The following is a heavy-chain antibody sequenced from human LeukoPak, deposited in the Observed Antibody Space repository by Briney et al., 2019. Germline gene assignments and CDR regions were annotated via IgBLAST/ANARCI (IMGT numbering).Heavy chain of an antibody. V-gene: IGHV4-38-2*02. CDR2: IYHSGST. D-gene: IGHD3-10*01. CDR3: ARRPTYYYGSGSYHAAKNAFDI. Sequence: PSETLSLTCTVSGYSISSGYYWGWIRQPPGKGLEWIGSIYHSGSTNYNPSLKSRVTISVDTSKNQFSLKLSSVTAADTAAYYCARRPTYYYGSGSYHAAKNAFDIWGQGTMVTVSS. CDR1: GYSISSGYY. J-gene: IGHJ3*02.